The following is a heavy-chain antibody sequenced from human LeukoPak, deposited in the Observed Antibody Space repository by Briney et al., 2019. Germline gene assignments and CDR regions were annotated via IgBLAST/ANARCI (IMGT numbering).Heavy chain of an antibody. CDR2: INPNSGGT. CDR3: ARGSGGYSYDTYWYFDL. V-gene: IGHV1-2*02. J-gene: IGHJ2*01. Sequence: ASVKVSCKASGYTFTGYYMHWVRHAPGQGLEWMGWINPNSGGTNYAQKFQGRVTMTRDTSISTAYMELSRLRSDDTAVYYCARGSGGYSYDTYWYFDLWGRGTLVTVSS. D-gene: IGHD5-18*01. CDR1: GYTFTGYY.